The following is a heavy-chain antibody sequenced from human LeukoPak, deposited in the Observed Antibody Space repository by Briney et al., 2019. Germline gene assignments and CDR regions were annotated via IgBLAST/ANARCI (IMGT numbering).Heavy chain of an antibody. V-gene: IGHV3-21*01. D-gene: IGHD4-17*01. Sequence: GGSLRLSCAASGFTFSSYSMNWVRQAPGKGLEWVSSISSSSYIYYADSVKGRFTISRDNAKNSLYLQMNSLRAEDTAVYYCARVCGPRDYGDPLDIWGQGTMVTVSS. CDR1: GFTFSSYS. J-gene: IGHJ3*02. CDR3: ARVCGPRDYGDPLDI. CDR2: ISSSSYI.